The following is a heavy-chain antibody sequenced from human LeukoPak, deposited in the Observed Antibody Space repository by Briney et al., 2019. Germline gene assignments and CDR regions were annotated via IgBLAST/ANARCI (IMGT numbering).Heavy chain of an antibody. Sequence: ASVKVSSKASVYTFTFYYMHWVRQAPGQGLERMGWINPNSGGTNYAQKFQGRVTMTRDTSISTAYMGLSRLRSDDTAVYYCARLSGIAAAVGYWGQGTLVTVSS. D-gene: IGHD6-13*01. CDR2: INPNSGGT. CDR1: VYTFTFYY. J-gene: IGHJ4*02. V-gene: IGHV1-2*02. CDR3: ARLSGIAAAVGY.